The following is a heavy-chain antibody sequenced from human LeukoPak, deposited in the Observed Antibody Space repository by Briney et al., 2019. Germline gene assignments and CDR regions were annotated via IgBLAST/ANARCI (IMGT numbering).Heavy chain of an antibody. CDR1: GFTFSSYG. CDR3: AKERGLGCASCYSNWFDP. Sequence: GGSLGLSCAVSGFTFSSYGMHWVRQAPGKGLEWGAVISYDGSNKYYADSVKGRFTISRDNSKNTLYLQMNSLRAEDTAVYYCAKERGLGCASCYSNWFDPWGQGTLVTVSS. D-gene: IGHD2-2*01. CDR2: ISYDGSNK. V-gene: IGHV3-30*18. J-gene: IGHJ5*02.